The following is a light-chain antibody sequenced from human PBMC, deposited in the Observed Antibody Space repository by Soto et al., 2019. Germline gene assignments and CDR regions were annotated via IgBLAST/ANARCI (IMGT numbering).Light chain of an antibody. Sequence: SYELTQPPSVSVSPGQTARITCSGDALPKKYAHWYQQKSGQAPVVVIYEDSKRPSGIPERFSGSSSGTMATLTISGAQVEGEAAYYGYPSDSSGNHWVFGGGTKLTVL. CDR2: EDS. J-gene: IGLJ3*02. V-gene: IGLV3-10*01. CDR1: ALPKKY. CDR3: YPSDSSGNHWV.